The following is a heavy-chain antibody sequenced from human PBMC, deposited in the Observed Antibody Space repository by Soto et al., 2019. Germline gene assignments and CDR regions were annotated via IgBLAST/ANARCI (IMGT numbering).Heavy chain of an antibody. CDR3: ARDGRINDGMDV. V-gene: IGHV1-69*13. J-gene: IGHJ6*02. CDR2: IIPIFGTA. D-gene: IGHD3-16*01. Sequence: SVKVSCKASVRNFSNYAISWVRQAPGQGLECMGGIIPIFGTANYAQKFQGRGTITADESTSTAYMELSSQRSEDTADYYGARDGRINDGMDVWGQGTTVTVSS. CDR1: VRNFSNYA.